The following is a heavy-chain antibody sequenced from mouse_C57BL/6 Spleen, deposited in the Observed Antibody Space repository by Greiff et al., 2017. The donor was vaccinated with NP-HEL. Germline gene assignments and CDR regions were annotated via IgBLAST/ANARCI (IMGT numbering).Heavy chain of an antibody. CDR1: GFTFSDYG. CDR3: ARPKYWDDAWFAY. CDR2: ISSGSSTI. D-gene: IGHD4-1*01. J-gene: IGHJ3*01. Sequence: EVKLMESGGGLVKPGGSLKLSCAASGFTFSDYGMHWVRQAPEKGLEWVAYISSGSSTIYYADTVKGRFTISRDNAKNTLFLQMTSLRSEDTAMYYCARPKYWDDAWFAYWGQGTLVTVSA. V-gene: IGHV5-17*01.